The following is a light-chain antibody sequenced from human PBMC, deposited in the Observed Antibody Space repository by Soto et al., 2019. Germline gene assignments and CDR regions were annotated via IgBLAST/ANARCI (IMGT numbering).Light chain of an antibody. J-gene: IGLJ3*02. CDR2: DVS. V-gene: IGLV2-11*01. CDR1: SSDVGAYNF. Sequence: QSALTQPRSVSGSPGQSVTISCTGTSSDVGAYNFVSWYQQHPGRVPKLMIYDVSRRPSGVPDRFSGSKSGNTASLTISGLHADDEADYYCCSYAGSYTLVFGGGTQLTVL. CDR3: CSYAGSYTLV.